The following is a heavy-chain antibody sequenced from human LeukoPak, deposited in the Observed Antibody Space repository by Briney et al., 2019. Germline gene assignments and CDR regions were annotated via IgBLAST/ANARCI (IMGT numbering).Heavy chain of an antibody. Sequence: SSETLSLTCTVSGVSISSSSYYWRWLRQPRGMGLGWIGSIYYRGFTYYNPSLKSRVTISVDTSKNQFSLKLSSVTAADTAVYYCARLYDYWGQGTLVTVSS. J-gene: IGHJ4*02. CDR2: IYYRGFT. V-gene: IGHV4-39*01. D-gene: IGHD5/OR15-5a*01. CDR1: GVSISSSSYY. CDR3: ARLYDY.